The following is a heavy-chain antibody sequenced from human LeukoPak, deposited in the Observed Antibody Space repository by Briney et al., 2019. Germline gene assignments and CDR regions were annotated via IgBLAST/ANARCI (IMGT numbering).Heavy chain of an antibody. Sequence: SETLSLTCAVYGGSFSGYYWTWIRQPPGRGMEWIGEINHSGSTNYNPSLKSRVTISVDTSKSQFSLKLNSVTAADTAMYYCARGRDPYWGQGTLVTVSS. V-gene: IGHV4-34*01. CDR3: ARGRDPY. J-gene: IGHJ4*02. CDR1: GGSFSGYY. CDR2: INHSGST. D-gene: IGHD5-24*01.